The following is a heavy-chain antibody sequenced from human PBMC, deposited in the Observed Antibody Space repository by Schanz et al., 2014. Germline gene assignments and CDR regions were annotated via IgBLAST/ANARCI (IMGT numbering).Heavy chain of an antibody. CDR2: ISGSGGST. Sequence: VHLLESGGGLVEPGGSLRLSCAASGFTFSSYAMSWVRQAPGKGLEWVSAISGSGGSTYYADSVKGRFTISRDNSKNLLYLQMNSLRAEDTAVYYCTRDVRLDRRGNWFDPWGQGTLVTVSS. J-gene: IGHJ5*02. CDR3: TRDVRLDRRGNWFDP. CDR1: GFTFSSYA. V-gene: IGHV3-23*01. D-gene: IGHD1-1*01.